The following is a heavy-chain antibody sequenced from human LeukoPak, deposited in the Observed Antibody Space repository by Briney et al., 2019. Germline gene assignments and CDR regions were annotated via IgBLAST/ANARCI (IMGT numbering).Heavy chain of an antibody. CDR1: GGSISSSSYY. CDR2: IYYSGST. J-gene: IGHJ4*02. V-gene: IGHV4-39*01. D-gene: IGHD3-10*01. Sequence: SETLSLTCTVSGGSISSSSYYWGWIRQPPGKGLEWIGSIYYSGSTYYNPSLKSRVTISVDTSKNQFSLKLSSVTAADTAMYYCARHEGSVGELPFDYWGQGTLVTVSS. CDR3: ARHEGSVGELPFDY.